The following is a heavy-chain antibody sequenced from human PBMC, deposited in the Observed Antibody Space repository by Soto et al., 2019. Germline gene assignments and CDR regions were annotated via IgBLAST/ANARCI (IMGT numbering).Heavy chain of an antibody. CDR3: AKVSAGDDSRGYDTVLDYFDY. V-gene: IGHV3-23*01. CDR2: ISGSGGST. CDR1: GFTFSSYG. D-gene: IGHD3-22*01. Sequence: PGGSLRLSCAASGFTFSSYGMSWVRQAPGKGLEWVSAISGSGGSTYYADSVKGRFTISRDNSKNTLYLQMNSLRAEDTAVYYCAKVSAGDDSRGYDTVLDYFDYWGQGALVTVSS. J-gene: IGHJ4*02.